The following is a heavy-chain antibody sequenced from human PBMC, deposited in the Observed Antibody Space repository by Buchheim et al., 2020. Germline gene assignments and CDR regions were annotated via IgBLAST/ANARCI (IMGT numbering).Heavy chain of an antibody. Sequence: QVQLVQSGAEVKKPGASVKVSCKASGYTFTSYDINWVRQATGQGLEWMGWMNPNSGKTGYAQKFQGRVTMTRNTSISTAYMELSSLRSEDTAVYYCARADRTLYDSLTGYYYYYGMDVWGQGTT. V-gene: IGHV1-8*01. J-gene: IGHJ6*02. CDR3: ARADRTLYDSLTGYYYYYGMDV. CDR2: MNPNSGKT. CDR1: GYTFTSYD. D-gene: IGHD3-9*01.